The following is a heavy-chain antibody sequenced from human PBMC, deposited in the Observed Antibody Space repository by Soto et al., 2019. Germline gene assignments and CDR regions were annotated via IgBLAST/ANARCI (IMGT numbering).Heavy chain of an antibody. J-gene: IGHJ4*02. D-gene: IGHD6-19*01. V-gene: IGHV3-30-3*01. CDR2: ISYDGSNK. Sequence: QVQLVESGGGVVQPGRSLRLSCAASGFTFSSYAMHWVRQAPGKGLEWVAVISYDGSNKYYADSVKGRFTISRDNSKNTLYLQMNSLRAEDTAVYYCARVAVAAHFGSIDYWGQGTLVTVSS. CDR1: GFTFSSYA. CDR3: ARVAVAAHFGSIDY.